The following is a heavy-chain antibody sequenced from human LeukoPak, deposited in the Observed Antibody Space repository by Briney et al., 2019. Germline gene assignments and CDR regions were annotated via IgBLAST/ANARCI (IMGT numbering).Heavy chain of an antibody. CDR1: GYTFTGYY. J-gene: IGHJ4*02. CDR3: ARIGYSSSWYSDY. Sequence: GASVKVSCKASGYTFTGYYMHWVRQAPGQGLEWMGWINPNSGNTGYAQKFQGRVTMTRNTSISTAYMELSSLRSEDTAVYYCARIGYSSSWYSDYWGQGTLVTVSS. CDR2: INPNSGNT. D-gene: IGHD6-13*01. V-gene: IGHV1-8*02.